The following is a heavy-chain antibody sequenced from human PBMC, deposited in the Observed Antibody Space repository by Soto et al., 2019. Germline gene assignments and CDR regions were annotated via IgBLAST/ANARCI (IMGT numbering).Heavy chain of an antibody. V-gene: IGHV1-69*13. CDR3: ARFMVSSSNNWFDP. Sequence: GASVKVSCKASGGTFSSYAISWVRQAPGQGLEWMGGIIPIFGTANYAQKFQGRVTITADESTSTAYMGLSSLRSEDTAVYYCARFMVSSSNNWFDPWGQGTLVTVSS. D-gene: IGHD6-6*01. J-gene: IGHJ5*02. CDR2: IIPIFGTA. CDR1: GGTFSSYA.